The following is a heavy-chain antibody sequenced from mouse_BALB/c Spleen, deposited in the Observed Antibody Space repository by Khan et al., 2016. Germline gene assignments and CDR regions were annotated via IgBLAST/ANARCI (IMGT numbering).Heavy chain of an antibody. CDR1: GFSLTSYG. CDR2: IWSGGSP. V-gene: IGHV2-2*02. Sequence: VQLKESGPGLVQPSQSLSITCTVSGFSLTSYGVHWVRQSPGKGLEWLGVIWSGGSPDYNAAFISRLSISKDNSKSQVFFKMNSLQANDTAIYYCARQGRYFDVWGAGTTVTVSS. J-gene: IGHJ1*01. CDR3: ARQGRYFDV.